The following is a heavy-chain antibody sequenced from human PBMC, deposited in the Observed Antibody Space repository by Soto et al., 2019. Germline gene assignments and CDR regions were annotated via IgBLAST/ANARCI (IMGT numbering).Heavy chain of an antibody. V-gene: IGHV4-34*01. CDR1: GGSFSGYY. J-gene: IGHJ4*02. CDR2: INHSGST. D-gene: IGHD3-10*01. Sequence: SETLSLTCAVYGGSFSGYYWSWSRQPPGKGLEWIGEINHSGSTNYNPSLKSRVTISVDTSKNQFSLKLSSVTAADTAVYYCARSRGLVDYWGQGTLVTVSS. CDR3: ARSRGLVDY.